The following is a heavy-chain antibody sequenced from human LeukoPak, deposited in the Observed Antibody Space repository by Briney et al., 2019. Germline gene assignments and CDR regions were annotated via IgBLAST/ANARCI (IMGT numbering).Heavy chain of an antibody. CDR3: ARGYFFGGRSLEWLPCPQSPYYMDV. CDR2: INPNSGGT. Sequence: ASVRVSCKASGYTFTDYYMHWVRQAPGQGLEWMGWINPNSGGTNYAQKFQDRVTMTRDTSISTAYMELSRLRSDDTAVYYCARGYFFGGRSLEWLPCPQSPYYMDVWGKGTTVTVSS. J-gene: IGHJ6*03. V-gene: IGHV1-2*02. D-gene: IGHD3-3*01. CDR1: GYTFTDYY.